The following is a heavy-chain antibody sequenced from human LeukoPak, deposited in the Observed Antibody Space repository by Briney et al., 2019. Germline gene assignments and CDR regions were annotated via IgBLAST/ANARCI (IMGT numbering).Heavy chain of an antibody. V-gene: IGHV1-2*02. CDR1: GYTFTVYY. D-gene: IGHD3-22*01. Sequence: ASVKVSFKASGYTFTVYYMHWVRQAPGQGLEGMGWINPNSGGTNYAQKFQGRVTVTRDTSISTAYMELSRLRSDDTAVYYCARDLEYYDSSLCLGYWGQGTLVTVSS. CDR3: ARDLEYYDSSLCLGY. CDR2: INPNSGGT. J-gene: IGHJ4*02.